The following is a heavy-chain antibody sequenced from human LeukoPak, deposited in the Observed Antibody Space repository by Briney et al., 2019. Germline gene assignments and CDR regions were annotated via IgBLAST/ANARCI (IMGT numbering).Heavy chain of an antibody. Sequence: SETLSLTCTVSGGSISSYYWSWIRQPPGKGLEWIGEINHSGSTNYNPSLKSRVTISVDTSKNQFSLKLSSVTAADTAVYYCARLVRIGIAAAGTRKFDPWGQGTLVTVSS. CDR1: GGSISSYY. CDR3: ARLVRIGIAAAGTRKFDP. J-gene: IGHJ5*02. D-gene: IGHD6-13*01. V-gene: IGHV4-34*01. CDR2: INHSGST.